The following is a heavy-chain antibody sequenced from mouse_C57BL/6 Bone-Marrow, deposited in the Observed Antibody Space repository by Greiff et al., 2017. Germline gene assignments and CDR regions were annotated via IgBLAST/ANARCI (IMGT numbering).Heavy chain of an antibody. CDR2: INPSSGYT. CDR1: GYTFTSYT. V-gene: IGHV1-4*01. J-gene: IGHJ2*01. Sequence: QVQLQQSGAELARPGASVKMSCKASGYTFTSYTMHWVKQRPGQGLEWIGYINPSSGYTKYNQKFKDKATLTADKSSSTAYMQLSSLTSEDSAVYYGARLERFYFDYWGQGTTLTVSS. CDR3: ARLERFYFDY.